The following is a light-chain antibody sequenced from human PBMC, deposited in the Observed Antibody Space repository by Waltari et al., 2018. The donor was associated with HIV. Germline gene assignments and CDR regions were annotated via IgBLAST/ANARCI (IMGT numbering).Light chain of an antibody. CDR1: QSITRY. V-gene: IGKV1-39*01. CDR2: ATS. CDR3: QQSYSTPRT. Sequence: DIQMTQSPSSLSASVGDRVTLSGRASQSITRYLNWYQEKPGKGPRLLIYATSTLQSGVPSMFSGSGSGTDFTLTISSLQPEDFATYYCQQSYSTPRTFGGGTKVEIK. J-gene: IGKJ4*01.